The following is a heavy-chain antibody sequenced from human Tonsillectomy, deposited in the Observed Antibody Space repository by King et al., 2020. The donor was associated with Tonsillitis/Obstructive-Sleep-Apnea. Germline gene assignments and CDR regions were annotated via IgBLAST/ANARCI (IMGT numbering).Heavy chain of an antibody. V-gene: IGHV1-58*01. D-gene: IGHD4-17*01. CDR3: AAQRGRHDYGDYYFDY. J-gene: IGHJ4*02. CDR2: IVVGSGNT. Sequence: QLVQSGPEVKKPGTSVKVSCKASGFTFTSSAVQWVRQARGQRLEWIGWIVVGSGNTNYAQKFQERVTITRDMSTSTAYMELSSLRSEDTAVYYCAAQRGRHDYGDYYFDYWGQGTLVTVSS. CDR1: GFTFTSSA.